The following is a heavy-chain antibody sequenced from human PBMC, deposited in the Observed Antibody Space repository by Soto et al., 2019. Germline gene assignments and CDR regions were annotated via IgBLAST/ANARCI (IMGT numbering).Heavy chain of an antibody. CDR2: VSFDGVNE. J-gene: IGHJ4*02. Sequence: QGQLVESEGGLVQPGGSLRLSCAASGFIFSSYGMHWVRQAPGKGLEWVAVVSFDGVNEAYADSVKGRFTVSRDNSRNTVSLQMSSLRPEDTAVYYCAKSKSGVGPHHLQSFFDYWGQGALVAVSS. D-gene: IGHD1-26*01. CDR3: AKSKSGVGPHHLQSFFDY. V-gene: IGHV3-30*18. CDR1: GFIFSSYG.